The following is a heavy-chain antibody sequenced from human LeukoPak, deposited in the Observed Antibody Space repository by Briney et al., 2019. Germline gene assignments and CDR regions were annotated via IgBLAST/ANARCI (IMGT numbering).Heavy chain of an antibody. CDR3: AREGISRGHFDY. V-gene: IGHV3-48*04. J-gene: IGHJ4*02. CDR2: ISSSGTTI. D-gene: IGHD3-10*01. CDR1: GFTFSTYS. Sequence: PGGSLRLSCAASGFTFSTYSMNWVRQAPGKGLEWVSYISSSGTTIYYADSVKGRFTISRDNAKNSLYLQMNSLRAEDTAVYYCAREGISRGHFDYWGQGTLVTVSS.